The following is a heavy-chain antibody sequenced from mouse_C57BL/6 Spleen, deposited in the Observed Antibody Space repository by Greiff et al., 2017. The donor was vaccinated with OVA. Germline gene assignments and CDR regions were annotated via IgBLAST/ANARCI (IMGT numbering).Heavy chain of an antibody. Sequence: EVQLQQSGPELVKPGASVKMSCKASGYTFTDYNMHWVKQSHGKSLEWIGYINPNNGGTSYNQKFKGKATLTVNKSSSTASMELRSLTSEDSAVYYCARDLNPIATVVAPWGQGTSVTVSS. CDR3: ARDLNPIATVVAP. D-gene: IGHD1-1*01. CDR2: INPNNGGT. CDR1: GYTFTDYN. V-gene: IGHV1-22*01. J-gene: IGHJ4*01.